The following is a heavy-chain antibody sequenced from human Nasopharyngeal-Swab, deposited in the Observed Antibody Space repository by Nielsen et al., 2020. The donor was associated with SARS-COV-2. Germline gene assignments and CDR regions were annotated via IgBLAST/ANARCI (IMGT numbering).Heavy chain of an antibody. Sequence: WVRQAPGQGLEWMGGFDPEDGETIYAQKFQGRVTMTEDTSTDTAYMELSSLRPEDTAVYYCATGTVVGATGWFDPWGQGTLVTVSS. J-gene: IGHJ5*02. V-gene: IGHV1-24*01. CDR3: ATGTVVGATGWFDP. CDR2: FDPEDGET. D-gene: IGHD1-26*01.